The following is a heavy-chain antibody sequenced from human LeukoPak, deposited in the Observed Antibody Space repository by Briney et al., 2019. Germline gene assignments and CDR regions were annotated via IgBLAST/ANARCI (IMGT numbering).Heavy chain of an antibody. J-gene: IGHJ4*02. D-gene: IGHD2-2*01. Sequence: SQTLSLTCTVSGGSISSGSYYWSWIRQPAGKGLEWIGRIYTSGSTNYNPSLKSRVTISVDTSKNQFSLKLSSVTAADTAVYYCARDGRGYCSSTSCPFDYWGQGTLVTVSS. CDR2: IYTSGST. CDR1: GGSISSGSYY. CDR3: ARDGRGYCSSTSCPFDY. V-gene: IGHV4-61*02.